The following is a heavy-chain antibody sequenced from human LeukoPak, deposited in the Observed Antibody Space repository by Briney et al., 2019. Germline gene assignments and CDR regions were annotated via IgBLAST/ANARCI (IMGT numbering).Heavy chain of an antibody. CDR1: GFTFSHYA. J-gene: IGHJ4*02. CDR2: IGHDGADK. V-gene: IGHV3-30*04. Sequence: GGSLRLSCAASGFTFSHYALHWVRQAPGKGLEWVALIGHDGADKYYADSVKGRFLISRDNSKNMLFLQMNSLIIEDTAVYYCARNSDYYDYSRQSVWGQGTLVTVS. CDR3: ARNSDYYDYSRQSV. D-gene: IGHD3-22*01.